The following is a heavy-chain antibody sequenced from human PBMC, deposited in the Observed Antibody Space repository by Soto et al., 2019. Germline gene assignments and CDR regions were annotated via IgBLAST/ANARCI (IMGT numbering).Heavy chain of an antibody. CDR1: GGSFSGYY. CDR3: ARLGPPTSLIRGGHLDY. D-gene: IGHD2-8*01. Sequence: SETLSLTCAVYGGSFSGYYWSWIRQPPGKGLEWIGEINHSGSTNYNPSLKSRVTISVDTSKNQFSLKLSSVTAADTAVYYCARLGPPTSLIRGGHLDYWGQGTLVTVSS. J-gene: IGHJ4*02. CDR2: INHSGST. V-gene: IGHV4-34*01.